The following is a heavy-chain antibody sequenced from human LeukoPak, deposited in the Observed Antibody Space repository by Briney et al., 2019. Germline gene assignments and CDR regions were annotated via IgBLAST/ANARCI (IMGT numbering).Heavy chain of an antibody. CDR2: INDVSGDI. J-gene: IGHJ4*02. D-gene: IGHD2-2*01. CDR1: EFTFSLYD. V-gene: IGHV3-21*05. CDR3: ARDTFQPGLIDC. Sequence: GGSLRLSCAASEFTFSLYDMNWVRQAPGKGLEWVSYINDVSGDIHYADSVKGRFTISRDNAKNTLYLQMNSLRAEDTAVYYCARDTFQPGLIDCWGQGTLVTVAS.